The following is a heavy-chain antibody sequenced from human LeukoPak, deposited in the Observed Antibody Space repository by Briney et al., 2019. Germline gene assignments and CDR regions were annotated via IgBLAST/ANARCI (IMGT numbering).Heavy chain of an antibody. D-gene: IGHD6-13*01. CDR1: GFTLSSYS. Sequence: GGSLRLSCAAPGFTLSSYSMNWVRQAPRKGLEWVSSINILSNYIYYADSVKGRFTIFRDNAKNSLYLQVNSLRAEDTAVYYCARDSHSSSWYSEFDYWGQGTLVTVSS. CDR3: ARDSHSSSWYSEFDY. J-gene: IGHJ4*02. V-gene: IGHV3-21*01. CDR2: INILSNYI.